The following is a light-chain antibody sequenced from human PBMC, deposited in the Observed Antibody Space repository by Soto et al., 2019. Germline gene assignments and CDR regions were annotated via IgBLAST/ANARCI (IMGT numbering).Light chain of an antibody. V-gene: IGLV2-8*01. CDR3: SSYAGSNNLV. CDR2: EVT. Sequence: QSVLTQPPSASGSPGQSVTISCTGSNSDVGGYNFVSWYQQHPGKAPKLVIYEVTKRPSGVPDRFSGSKSGNTASLTVSGLQAEDEADYFCSSYAGSNNLVFGTGTKV. CDR1: NSDVGGYNF. J-gene: IGLJ1*01.